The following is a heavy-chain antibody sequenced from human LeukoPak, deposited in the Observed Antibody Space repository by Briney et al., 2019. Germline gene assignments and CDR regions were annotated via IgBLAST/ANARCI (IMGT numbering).Heavy chain of an antibody. Sequence: ASVKVSCKASGYTFTSYDINWVRQATGQGLEWMGWMNPNSGNTGYAQKFQGRVTMTRNTSISTAYMELSSLRSEDTAVYYCARDTAMVRGRYSTKYYYYGMDVWGQGTTVTVSS. V-gene: IGHV1-8*01. CDR3: ARDTAMVRGRYSTKYYYYGMDV. CDR2: MNPNSGNT. CDR1: GYTFTSYD. J-gene: IGHJ6*02. D-gene: IGHD5-18*01.